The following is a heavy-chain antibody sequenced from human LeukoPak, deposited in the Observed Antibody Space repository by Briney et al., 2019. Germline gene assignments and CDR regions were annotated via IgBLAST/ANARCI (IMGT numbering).Heavy chain of an antibody. CDR3: AKGGVRFLEWFAFDY. D-gene: IGHD3-3*01. CDR2: ISGSGGST. Sequence: GGSLRLSCAAPGFTFSSYAMSWVRQAPGKGLEWVSAISGSGGSTYYADSVKGRFTISRDNSKNTLYLQMNSLRAEDTAVYYCAKGGVRFLEWFAFDYWGQETLVTVSS. V-gene: IGHV3-23*01. J-gene: IGHJ4*02. CDR1: GFTFSSYA.